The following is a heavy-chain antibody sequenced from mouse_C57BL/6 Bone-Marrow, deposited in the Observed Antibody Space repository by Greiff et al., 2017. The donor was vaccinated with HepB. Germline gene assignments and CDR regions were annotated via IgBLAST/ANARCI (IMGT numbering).Heavy chain of an antibody. V-gene: IGHV1-26*01. CDR3: ASGYGSSYWYFDV. Sequence: VQLQQSGPELVKPGASVKISCKASGYTFTDYYMNWVKQSHGKSLEWIGDINPNNGGTSYNQKFKGKATLTVDKSSSTAYMELRSLTSEDSAVYYCASGYGSSYWYFDVWGTGTTVTVSS. CDR2: INPNNGGT. J-gene: IGHJ1*03. CDR1: GYTFTDYY. D-gene: IGHD1-1*01.